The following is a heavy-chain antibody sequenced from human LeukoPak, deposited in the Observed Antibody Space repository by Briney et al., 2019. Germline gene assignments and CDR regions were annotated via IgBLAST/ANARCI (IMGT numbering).Heavy chain of an antibody. D-gene: IGHD4-17*01. V-gene: IGHV3-30*18. CDR1: GFTFSSYG. J-gene: IGHJ4*02. CDR3: AKDRGAFQSYYGDYRPGDY. Sequence: GSLRLSCAASGFTFSSYGMHWVRQAPGKGLEWVAVISYDGSNKYYADSVKGRFTISRDNSKNTLYLQMNSLRAEDTAVYYCAKDRGAFQSYYGDYRPGDYWGQGTLVTVSS. CDR2: ISYDGSNK.